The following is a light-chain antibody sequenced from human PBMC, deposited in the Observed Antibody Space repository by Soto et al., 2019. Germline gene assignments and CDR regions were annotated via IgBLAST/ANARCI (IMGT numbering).Light chain of an antibody. V-gene: IGKV1-39*01. Sequence: DIPMTQSPCSLSASVGDRVTITCRASQSISSYLNWYQQKPGKAPKLLIYAASSLQSGVPSRFSGSGSGTDFTLTISSLQPEDFATYYCQQSYSTLLTFGGGTKVDIK. J-gene: IGKJ4*01. CDR2: AAS. CDR3: QQSYSTLLT. CDR1: QSISSY.